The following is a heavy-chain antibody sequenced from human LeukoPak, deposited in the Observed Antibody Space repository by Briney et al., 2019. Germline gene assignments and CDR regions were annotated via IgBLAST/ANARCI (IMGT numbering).Heavy chain of an antibody. CDR3: ARVPWTLDDTPHYFDY. CDR2: INPIFDTA. V-gene: IGHV1-69*06. D-gene: IGHD3-22*01. J-gene: IGHJ4*02. Sequence: SVKVSCKASGGTFSSYAISWVRQAPGQGLEWMGGINPIFDTANYAQKFQGRVTITADKSTSTAYMELSSLRSEDTALYFCARVPWTLDDTPHYFDYWGQGTLVTVSS. CDR1: GGTFSSYA.